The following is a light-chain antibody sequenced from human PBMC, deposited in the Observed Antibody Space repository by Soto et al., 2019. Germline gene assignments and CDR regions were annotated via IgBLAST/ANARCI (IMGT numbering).Light chain of an antibody. Sequence: EPVMTQSPATLSVSPGERATLSCRASQSVNSDLAWYQKKPGQAPRLLIYGASTRATGIPARFSGGGSGTEFTLTISSLQSEDFAVYYCQQNNNWPRTFGQGTKV. V-gene: IGKV3-15*01. CDR3: QQNNNWPRT. J-gene: IGKJ1*01. CDR1: QSVNSD. CDR2: GAS.